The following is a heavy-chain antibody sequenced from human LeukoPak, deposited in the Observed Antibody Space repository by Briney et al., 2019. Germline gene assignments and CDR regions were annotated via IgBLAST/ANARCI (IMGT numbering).Heavy chain of an antibody. D-gene: IGHD4/OR15-4a*01. CDR3: ARRAGAYSHPYDY. V-gene: IGHV3-53*01. Sequence: GGSLRLSCTVSGFTVSSNSMSWVRQAPGKGLERVSFIYSDNTHYSDSVKGRFTISRDNSKNTLYLQMNSLRAEDTAVYYCARRAGAYSHPYDYWGQGTLVTVSS. CDR1: GFTVSSNS. J-gene: IGHJ4*02. CDR2: IYSDNT.